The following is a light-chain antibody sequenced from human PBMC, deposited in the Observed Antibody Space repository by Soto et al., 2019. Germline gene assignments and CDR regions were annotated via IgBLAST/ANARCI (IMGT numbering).Light chain of an antibody. CDR2: LGS. V-gene: IGKV2-28*01. CDR3: MQAVQTVPIT. Sequence: DIVVTHSPLSLPVTPGEPASITCRSSQSLLHRNGYNYLDWYLQRPGQSPQLLIYLGSNRASGVPDRFSGSGSGTFFTLTISRVEAEDIGVYYCMQAVQTVPITFGQGTRLEIK. J-gene: IGKJ5*01. CDR1: QSLLHRNGYNY.